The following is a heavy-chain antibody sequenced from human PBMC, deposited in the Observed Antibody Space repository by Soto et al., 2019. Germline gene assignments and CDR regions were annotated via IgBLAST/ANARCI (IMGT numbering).Heavy chain of an antibody. D-gene: IGHD3-3*01. V-gene: IGHV3-7*01. CDR1: GFSFRSNW. Sequence: EVQLVESGGGLVQPGGSLRLSCAASGFSFRSNWMSWVRQAPGKGLEWVANIKEDGSEEYYVDSVKGRFTISRDNAQNSLYPQMNSLGAEDTALYYYFNVAFGYWGEGTLVTVSS. J-gene: IGHJ4*02. CDR2: IKEDGSEE. CDR3: FNVAFGY.